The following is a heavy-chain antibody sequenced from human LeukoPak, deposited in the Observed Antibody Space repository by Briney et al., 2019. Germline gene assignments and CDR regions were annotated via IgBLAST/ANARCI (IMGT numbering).Heavy chain of an antibody. CDR1: GFTFSNFA. J-gene: IGHJ4*02. D-gene: IGHD6-19*01. CDR3: AKDPPLTTYTSGWSSNSFDY. V-gene: IGHV3-23*01. Sequence: QTGGSLRVSCTASGFTFSNFAMSWVRQAPGKGLEWVSTITGGSGAKYYADSVKGRFTISRDNSKNTLYLQMYSLRAEDTAVYFCAKDPPLTTYTSGWSSNSFDYWGQGTLVAVSS. CDR2: ITGGSGAK.